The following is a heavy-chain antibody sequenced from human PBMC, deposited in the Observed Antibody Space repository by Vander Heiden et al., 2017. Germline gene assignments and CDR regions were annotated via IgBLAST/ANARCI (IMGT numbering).Heavy chain of an antibody. CDR3: ARSRDGYNYFDF. CDR2: INHSGRA. J-gene: IGHJ4*02. V-gene: IGHV4-34*01. CDR1: GGSFSGYY. D-gene: IGHD5-18*01. Sequence: QVQLQQWGAGLLKPSETLSLTCAVYGGSFSGYYWNWIRQPPGKGLEWIGEINHSGRANYNPSLKSRVTLSLDTSKNQFSLKLRSVTAADTAVYYFARSRDGYNYFDFWGQGTLVTVYS.